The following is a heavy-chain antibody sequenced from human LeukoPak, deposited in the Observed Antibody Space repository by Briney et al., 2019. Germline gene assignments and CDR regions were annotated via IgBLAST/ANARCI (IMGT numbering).Heavy chain of an antibody. CDR2: SSPNNGNR. V-gene: IGHV1-18*01. Sequence: ASVTVSCKTSGYTFTTYGISWVRQAPGQGLEWMGWSSPNNGNRNYAQKFQGRVTMTTDTSTATAYMELRSLRSDDTAVYYCARGYYCTHGVCYGGDFDNWGQGTLVTVSS. CDR1: GYTFTTYG. CDR3: ARGYYCTHGVCYGGDFDN. D-gene: IGHD2-8*01. J-gene: IGHJ4*02.